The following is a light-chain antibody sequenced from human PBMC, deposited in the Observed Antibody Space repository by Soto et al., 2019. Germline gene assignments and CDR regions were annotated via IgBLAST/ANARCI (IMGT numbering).Light chain of an antibody. V-gene: IGLV6-57*04. CDR1: SGSIASNY. J-gene: IGLJ3*02. CDR3: QSYDSSNHPWV. CDR2: EDN. Sequence: NFMLTQPHSVSESPGKTVTISCTRSSGSIASNYVQWYQQRPGSAPTTVIYEDNQRPAGVPDRFSGSIDSSSNSASLTVSGLQTEDEADYYCQSYDSSNHPWVFGGGTKVTVL.